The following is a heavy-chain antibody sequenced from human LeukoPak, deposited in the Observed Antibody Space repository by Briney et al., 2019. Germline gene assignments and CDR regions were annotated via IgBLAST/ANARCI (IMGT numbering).Heavy chain of an antibody. D-gene: IGHD3-3*01. Sequence: SQTLSLTCAISGDSVPSNSAAWNWIRQSPSRGLEWLGRTYYRSKWYNDYAVSVKSRITINPATSKNQFSLQLNSVTPEDTAVYYCARATLGVVMMPPRYYYYYMDVWGKGTTVTVSS. J-gene: IGHJ6*03. CDR2: TYYRSKWYN. V-gene: IGHV6-1*01. CDR3: ARATLGVVMMPPRYYYYYMDV. CDR1: GDSVPSNSAA.